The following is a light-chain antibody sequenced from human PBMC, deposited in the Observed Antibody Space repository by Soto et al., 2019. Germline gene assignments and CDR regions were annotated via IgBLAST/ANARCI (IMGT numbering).Light chain of an antibody. J-gene: IGLJ3*02. CDR2: EVT. V-gene: IGLV2-14*01. Sequence: QSALTQPASVSGSPGQSITISCTGTSGDIGGYNYVSWYQQHPGRAPKLLIYEVTNRPSGVSDRFYASKSGNTASLTISRLQAEDEADYYCSSFTSSTTLVFGGGPKLTVL. CDR3: SSFTSSTTLV. CDR1: SGDIGGYNY.